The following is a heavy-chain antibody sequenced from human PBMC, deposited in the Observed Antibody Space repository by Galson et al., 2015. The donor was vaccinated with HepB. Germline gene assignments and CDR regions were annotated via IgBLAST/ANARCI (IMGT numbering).Heavy chain of an antibody. V-gene: IGHV3-23*01. CDR1: GFTFSSHA. CDR2: INGNGESI. CDR3: ARGKTGYYIRGGGDY. D-gene: IGHD3-9*01. J-gene: IGHJ4*02. Sequence: SLRLSCAASGFTFSSHAMYWVRQAPGKGLEWVSIINGNGESIVYADSVKGRFTISRDNSKNTLYLQMNSLRAEDTALYFCARGKTGYYIRGGGDYWGQGTLVTVSS.